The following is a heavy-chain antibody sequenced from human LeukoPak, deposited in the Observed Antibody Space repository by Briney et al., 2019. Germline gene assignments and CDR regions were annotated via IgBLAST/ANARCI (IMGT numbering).Heavy chain of an antibody. D-gene: IGHD3-22*01. CDR3: AREVKSGGYYDY. CDR1: GFTFSSYE. V-gene: IGHV3-21*01. J-gene: IGHJ4*02. CDR2: ISSSSSYI. Sequence: GGSLRLSCAASGFTFSSYEMNWVRQAPGKGLEWVSSISSSSSYIYYADSVKGRFTISRDNAKNSLYLQMNSLRAEDTAVYYCAREVKSGGYYDYWGQGTLVTVSS.